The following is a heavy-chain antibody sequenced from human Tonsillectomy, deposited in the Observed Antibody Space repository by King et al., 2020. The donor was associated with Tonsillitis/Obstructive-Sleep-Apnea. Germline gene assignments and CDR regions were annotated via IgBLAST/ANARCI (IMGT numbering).Heavy chain of an antibody. CDR1: GYVFNSYA. CDR3: AREKGIFGVVNDAFDI. Sequence: GQLVQSGSELKKSGASVKVSCKASGYVFNSYAMGWVRQAPGQGLEWMGWISTNTGNPTYAQGFTGRFVFSLDTSVSTANLQISSLKPEDTAVYYCAREKGIFGVVNDAFDIWGQGTMVTVSS. D-gene: IGHD3-3*01. J-gene: IGHJ3*02. CDR2: ISTNTGNP. V-gene: IGHV7-4-1*02.